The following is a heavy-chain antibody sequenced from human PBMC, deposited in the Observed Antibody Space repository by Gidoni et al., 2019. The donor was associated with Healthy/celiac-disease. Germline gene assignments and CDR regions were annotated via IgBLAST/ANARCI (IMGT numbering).Heavy chain of an antibody. J-gene: IGHJ4*02. Sequence: EVQLVESGGGLVKPGGSLRLSCAASGFTFSSYSMNWVRQAPGKGLEWVSSISSSSSYIYYADSVKGRFTISRDNAKNSLYLQMNSLRAEDTAVYYCARPYYYDSSGYYYPPYYFDYWGQGTLVTVSS. CDR3: ARPYYYDSSGYYYPPYYFDY. CDR1: GFTFSSYS. D-gene: IGHD3-22*01. CDR2: ISSSSSYI. V-gene: IGHV3-21*01.